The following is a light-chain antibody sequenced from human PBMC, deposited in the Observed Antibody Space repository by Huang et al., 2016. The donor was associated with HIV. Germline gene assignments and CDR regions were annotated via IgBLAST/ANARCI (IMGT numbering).Light chain of an antibody. Sequence: DIVLTQSPATLSLSLGERATLSCRASQSVRNYLAWYQQKPGPAPRLLISDATNRATGIPARVSGSGSGKDFTLTISSLEPEDFAVYCCQQRSNWPTFGPGTKLDIK. CDR3: QQRSNWPT. J-gene: IGKJ3*01. V-gene: IGKV3-11*01. CDR1: QSVRNY. CDR2: DAT.